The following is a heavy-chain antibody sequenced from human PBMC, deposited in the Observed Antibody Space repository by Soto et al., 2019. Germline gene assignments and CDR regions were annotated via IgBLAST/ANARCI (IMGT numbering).Heavy chain of an antibody. CDR3: ARRSGSYYNSNPQSNWFDP. Sequence: QVQLQESGPGLVKPSQTLSLTCTVSGGSISSGGNYWNWIRQHPGKGLEWIGYIYYSGSTYNNPPPKNRVTQSVDTSKNRFSLKLNSVTAADTAVYYGARRSGSYYNSNPQSNWFDPWGQGTLVTDSS. CDR2: IYYSGST. V-gene: IGHV4-31*03. CDR1: GGSISSGGNY. J-gene: IGHJ5*02. D-gene: IGHD3-10*01.